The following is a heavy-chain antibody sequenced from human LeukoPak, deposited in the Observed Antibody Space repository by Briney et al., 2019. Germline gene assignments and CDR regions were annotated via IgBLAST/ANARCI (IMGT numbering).Heavy chain of an antibody. CDR1: GGSINSGGYY. V-gene: IGHV4-31*03. J-gene: IGHJ6*02. CDR3: AKETYPSSSWFYFGLDV. CDR2: IYYGGDT. D-gene: IGHD6-13*01. Sequence: PSETLSLTCTVSGGSINSGGYYWSWIRQLPGKGLEWIGYIYYGGDTSYNPSLKSRLTISLDMSKNQFSLELTSVTAADTAVYYCAKETYPSSSWFYFGLDVWGQGTTVTVSS.